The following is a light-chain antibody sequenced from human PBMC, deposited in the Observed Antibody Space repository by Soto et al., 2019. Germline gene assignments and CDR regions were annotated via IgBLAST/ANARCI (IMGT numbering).Light chain of an antibody. J-gene: IGKJ1*01. CDR3: QHYDSLRWT. CDR1: QSVTSSY. Sequence: EIVLTQSPGTLSLSPGERATLSCRASQSVTSSYLAWWQQEPGQAPRLLIYGASSRATGIPDRFSGSGSGTDFTLTISRLGPEDFAVYFCQHYDSLRWTFGLGTKVDIK. CDR2: GAS. V-gene: IGKV3-20*01.